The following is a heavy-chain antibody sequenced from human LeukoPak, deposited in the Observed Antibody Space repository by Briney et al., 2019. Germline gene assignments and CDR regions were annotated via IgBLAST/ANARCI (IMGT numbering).Heavy chain of an antibody. D-gene: IGHD6-19*01. CDR1: GFTFSTYS. Sequence: PGGSPRLSCAASGFTFSTYSMNWVRQTPGKGLEWVSAITNSGDATYYADSVKGRFTISRDNSKNTLFLQMNSLRAEDTAVYFCAKDARRSSGWWFFDHWGQGTLVTVSS. CDR3: AKDARRSSGWWFFDH. V-gene: IGHV3-23*01. CDR2: ITNSGDAT. J-gene: IGHJ4*02.